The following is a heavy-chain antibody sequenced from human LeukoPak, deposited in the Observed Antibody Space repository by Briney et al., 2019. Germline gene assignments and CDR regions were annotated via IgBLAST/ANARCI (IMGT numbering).Heavy chain of an antibody. CDR2: INPSGGST. J-gene: IGHJ4*02. V-gene: IGHV1-46*01. Sequence: ASVKVSCKASGYTFTSYYMHWVRQAPGQGLEWMGIINPSGGSTSYAQKFQGRVTMTRDMSTSTVYMELSSLRSEDTAVYYCARAQDTAMVTTRTYYFDYWGQGTLVTVSS. CDR1: GYTFTSYY. D-gene: IGHD5-18*01. CDR3: ARAQDTAMVTTRTYYFDY.